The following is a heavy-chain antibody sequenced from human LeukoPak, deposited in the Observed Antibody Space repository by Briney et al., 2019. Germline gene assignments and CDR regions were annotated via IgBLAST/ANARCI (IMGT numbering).Heavy chain of an antibody. J-gene: IGHJ3*02. CDR2: ISGGGGST. D-gene: IGHD3-16*02. CDR3: ATRYYDYVWGSYRPPDDAFDI. V-gene: IGHV3-23*01. CDR1: GFTFSNYA. Sequence: GGSLRLSRAASGFTFSNYAMSWVRQAPGKGLEWVSAISGGGGSTYYADSVKGRFTISRDNSKNTLYLQMNSLRAEDTAVYYCATRYYDYVWGSYRPPDDAFDIWGQGTMVTVPS.